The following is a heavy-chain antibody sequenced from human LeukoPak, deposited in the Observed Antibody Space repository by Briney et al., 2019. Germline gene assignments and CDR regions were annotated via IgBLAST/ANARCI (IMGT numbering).Heavy chain of an antibody. J-gene: IGHJ4*02. CDR2: IYYSGST. Sequence: SETQSLTCTVSGASISSYYWSWIRQPPGKGLEWIGYIYYSGSTNYNPSLKSRVTISVDTSKNQFSLKLSSVTAADTAVYYCASFEYSSSSFDYWGQGTLVTVSS. D-gene: IGHD6-6*01. CDR1: GASISSYY. V-gene: IGHV4-59*01. CDR3: ASFEYSSSSFDY.